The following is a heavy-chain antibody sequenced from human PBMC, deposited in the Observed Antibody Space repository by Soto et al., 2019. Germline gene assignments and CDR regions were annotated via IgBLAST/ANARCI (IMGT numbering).Heavy chain of an antibody. CDR1: GDSVSRTSVA. J-gene: IGHJ4*02. CDR2: TYYRSKWNS. Sequence: QVQLHQSGPGLVKPSQTLSLTCAISGDSVSRTSVAWNWIRQSPSRGLEWLGRTYYRSKWNSDYAVSVRGRITINPDTSKSQFSLQLNSVTPEDTAGYYCVRGQFSAFDCWGQGTLVTVSS. V-gene: IGHV6-1*01. CDR3: VRGQFSAFDC.